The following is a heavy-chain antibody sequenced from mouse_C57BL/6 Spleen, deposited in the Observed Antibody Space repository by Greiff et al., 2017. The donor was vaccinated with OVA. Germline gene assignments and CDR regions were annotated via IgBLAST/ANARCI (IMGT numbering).Heavy chain of an antibody. D-gene: IGHD3-3*01. V-gene: IGHV1-4*01. CDR2: INPSSGYT. CDR3: ARGGTEGAMDY. Sequence: QVQLQQSGAKLARPGASVKMSCKASGYTFTSYTMHWVKQRPGQGLEWIGYINPSSGYTKYNQKFKDKATLTADKSSSTAYMQLSSLTSEDSAVYYCARGGTEGAMDYWGQGTSVTVSS. J-gene: IGHJ4*01. CDR1: GYTFTSYT.